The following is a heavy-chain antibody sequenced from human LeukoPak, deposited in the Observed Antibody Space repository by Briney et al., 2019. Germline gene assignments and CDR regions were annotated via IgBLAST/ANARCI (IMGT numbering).Heavy chain of an antibody. CDR3: ARGDSSSLYGLHI. CDR1: GGSFSGYY. CDR2: INHSGST. V-gene: IGHV4-34*01. Sequence: KPSETLSLTCAVYGGSFSGYYWSWIRQPPGKGLEWIGEINHSGSTNYNPSLKSRVTISVDTSKNQFSLKLTSVTAADTAVYYCARGDSSSLYGLHIWGQGTMVTVSS. J-gene: IGHJ3*02. D-gene: IGHD6-13*01.